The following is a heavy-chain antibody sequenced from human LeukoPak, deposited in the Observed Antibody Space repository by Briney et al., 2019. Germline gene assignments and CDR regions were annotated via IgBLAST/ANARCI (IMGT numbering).Heavy chain of an antibody. J-gene: IGHJ2*01. Sequence: SETLSLTCTVSGGSISSGGYYWSWIRQHPGKGLEWIGYIYYSGSTYYNPSLKSRVTISVDTSKNQFSLKLSSVTAADTAVYYCARDMGVHKRSPTNWYFDLWGRGTLVTVSS. CDR3: ARDMGVHKRSPTNWYFDL. D-gene: IGHD1-1*01. CDR1: GGSISSGGYY. CDR2: IYYSGST. V-gene: IGHV4-31*03.